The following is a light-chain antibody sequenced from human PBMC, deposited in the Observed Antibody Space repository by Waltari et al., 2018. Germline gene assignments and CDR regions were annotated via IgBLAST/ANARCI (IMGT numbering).Light chain of an antibody. J-gene: IGLJ3*02. CDR3: ATWEDTLHGCWV. CDR2: TDN. V-gene: IGLV1-44*01. CDR1: SSNHGSDT. Sequence: SVLTQQPSASGTPGQRVTISCSGSSSNHGSDTVHWFQHRPGTAPNLLIYTDNQRPSGVPDRFSGSKSGTSASRAISGRQSEDEADYYCATWEDTLHGCWVFGGGTKLTVL.